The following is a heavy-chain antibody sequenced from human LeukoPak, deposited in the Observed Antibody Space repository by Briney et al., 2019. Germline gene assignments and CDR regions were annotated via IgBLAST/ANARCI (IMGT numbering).Heavy chain of an antibody. J-gene: IGHJ4*02. CDR2: ISGSGGST. V-gene: IGHV3-23*01. Sequence: PGGSLRLSCAASGFTFSSYSMNWVRQAPGKGLEWVSAISGSGGSTYYADSVKGRFTISRDNSKNTLYLQMNSLRAEDTAVYYCAKDGAGYYDFWSGYSDPYYFDYWGQGTLVTVSS. D-gene: IGHD3-3*01. CDR1: GFTFSSYS. CDR3: AKDGAGYYDFWSGYSDPYYFDY.